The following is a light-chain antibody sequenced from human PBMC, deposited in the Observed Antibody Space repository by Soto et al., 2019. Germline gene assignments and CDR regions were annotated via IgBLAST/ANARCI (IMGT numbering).Light chain of an antibody. Sequence: EIVMTQSPATLSVSPGERATLSCRASQSISSNLAWYQQKPGQAPRLLMFRTSSRATGFPARFSGSGSGTEFNLTISSLQSEDFGVYYCQQRSNWPQADYTFGPGTKVDIK. CDR1: QSISSN. CDR2: RTS. V-gene: IGKV3-15*01. J-gene: IGKJ3*01. CDR3: QQRSNWPQADYT.